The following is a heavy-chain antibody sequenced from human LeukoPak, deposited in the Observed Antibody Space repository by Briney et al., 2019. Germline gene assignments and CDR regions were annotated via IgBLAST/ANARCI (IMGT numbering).Heavy chain of an antibody. CDR2: ISGDGGST. CDR1: GFSFDDYA. Sequence: GGSLTLSCATSGFSFDDYAMHWVRQAPGKGLEWVSLISGDGGSTYYADSVKGRFTISRDNSKNSLYLQINSLRPEDTALYYCAKGQGAARLRSPQFDYWGQGTLVTVSS. CDR3: AKGQGAARLRSPQFDY. V-gene: IGHV3-43*02. D-gene: IGHD6-6*01. J-gene: IGHJ4*02.